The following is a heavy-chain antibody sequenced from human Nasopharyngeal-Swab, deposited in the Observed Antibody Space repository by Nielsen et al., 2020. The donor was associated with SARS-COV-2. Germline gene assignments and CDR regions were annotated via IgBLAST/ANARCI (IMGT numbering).Heavy chain of an antibody. V-gene: IGHV1-69*06. D-gene: IGHD3-10*01. Sequence: WVRQAPGQGLEWLGGIIPIFGTANYAQKFQGRVTITSDKFTSTAYMELSSLRSEDTAVYYCAREGRGSGYYYYMDVWGKGTTVTVSS. J-gene: IGHJ6*03. CDR3: AREGRGSGYYYYMDV. CDR2: IIPIFGTA.